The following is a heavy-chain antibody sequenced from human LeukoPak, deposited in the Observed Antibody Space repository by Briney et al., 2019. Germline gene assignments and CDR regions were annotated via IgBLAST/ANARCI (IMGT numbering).Heavy chain of an antibody. CDR2: ISGSGGST. CDR1: GFTFSSYA. D-gene: IGHD3-22*01. CDR3: AKTYDSSGYFDY. Sequence: GGSLRLXCAASGFTFSSYAMSWVRQAPGKGLEWVSAISGSGGSTYCADSVKGRFTISRDNSKNTLYLQMNSLRAEDTAVYYCAKTYDSSGYFDYWGQGTLVTVSS. J-gene: IGHJ4*02. V-gene: IGHV3-23*01.